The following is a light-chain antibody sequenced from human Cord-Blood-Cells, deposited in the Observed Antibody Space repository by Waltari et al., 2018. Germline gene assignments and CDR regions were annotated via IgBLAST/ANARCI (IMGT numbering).Light chain of an antibody. CDR2: RNN. CDR3: AAWDDSLSGRVV. Sequence: QSVLTQPPSASGTPGPRVTISCSGSSPTIGSIYVYWYQQLPGTAPKPLIYRNNPRPSGVPDRFSGSKSGTSASLAISGLRSDDEADYYCAAWDDSLSGRVVFGGGTKLTVL. J-gene: IGLJ2*01. V-gene: IGLV1-47*01. CDR1: SPTIGSIY.